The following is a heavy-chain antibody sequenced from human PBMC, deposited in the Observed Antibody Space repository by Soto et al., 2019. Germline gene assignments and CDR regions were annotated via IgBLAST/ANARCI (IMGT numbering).Heavy chain of an antibody. Sequence: GGSLRLSCTASGFTFGDYAMSWFRQAPGKGLEWVGFIRSKAYGGTTEYAASVKGRSTISRDDSKSIAYLQMNSLKTEDTAVYYCTRVRGWGIAAAGTSYYFDYWGQGTLVTVSS. CDR2: IRSKAYGGTT. D-gene: IGHD6-13*01. J-gene: IGHJ4*02. CDR1: GFTFGDYA. V-gene: IGHV3-49*03. CDR3: TRVRGWGIAAAGTSYYFDY.